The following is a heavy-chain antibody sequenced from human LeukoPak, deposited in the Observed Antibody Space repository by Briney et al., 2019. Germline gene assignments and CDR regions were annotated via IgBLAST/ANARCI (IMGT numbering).Heavy chain of an antibody. J-gene: IGHJ4*02. D-gene: IGHD2-8*01. Sequence: GGSLGLSCAASGFTFSSYEINWVRQAPGKGLEWITNISGSADTAYYADSVKGRFTMSRDNARNSLYLQMNSLGAEDTAVYYCTRVGQSYSTSGQALDHWGQGTLVTVSS. CDR3: TRVGQSYSTSGQALDH. V-gene: IGHV3-48*03. CDR1: GFTFSSYE. CDR2: ISGSADTA.